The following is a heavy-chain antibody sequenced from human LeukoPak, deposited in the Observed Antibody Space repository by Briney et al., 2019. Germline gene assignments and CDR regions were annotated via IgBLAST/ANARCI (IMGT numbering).Heavy chain of an antibody. CDR3: ARATPRYYYDSSGYWFDY. D-gene: IGHD3-22*01. CDR2: IYYSGST. CDR1: GGSISSGGYY. V-gene: IGHV4-31*03. Sequence: SETLSLTCTVSGGSISSGGYYWSWIRQHPGKGLEWIGYIYYSGSTYYNPSLKSRVTISVDTPKNQFSLKLSSVTAADTAVYYCARATPRYYYDSSGYWFDYWGQGTLVTVSS. J-gene: IGHJ4*02.